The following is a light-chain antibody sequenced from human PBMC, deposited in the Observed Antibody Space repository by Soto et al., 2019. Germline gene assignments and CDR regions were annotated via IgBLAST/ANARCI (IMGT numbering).Light chain of an antibody. Sequence: EIVLTQSPGTLSLSPGERATLSCRASQSVRSSYLAWYQQNAGQAPRILIYGASSRDTGIPDRFSGSGSGTDFTLPISRLEPEDFSVYYCLQYGTFPRTFGQGTKVDIK. CDR2: GAS. J-gene: IGKJ1*01. CDR1: QSVRSSY. CDR3: LQYGTFPRT. V-gene: IGKV3-20*01.